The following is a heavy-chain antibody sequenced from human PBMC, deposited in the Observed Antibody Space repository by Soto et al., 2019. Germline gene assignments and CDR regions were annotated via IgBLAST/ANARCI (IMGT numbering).Heavy chain of an antibody. J-gene: IGHJ6*02. V-gene: IGHV3-30-3*01. CDR3: ARGLVDTDMGRQYYYYYYGMDV. CDR2: ISYDGSNK. CDR1: GFTFSSYA. D-gene: IGHD5-18*01. Sequence: PGGSLRLSCAASGFTFSSYAMHWVRQAPGKGLEWVAVISYDGSNKYYADSVKGRFTISRDNSKNTLYLQMNSLRAEDTAVYYCARGLVDTDMGRQYYYYYYGMDVWGQGTTVTVSS.